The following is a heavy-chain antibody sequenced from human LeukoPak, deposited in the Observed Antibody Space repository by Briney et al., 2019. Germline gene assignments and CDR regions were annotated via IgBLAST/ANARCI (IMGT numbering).Heavy chain of an antibody. Sequence: GRSLRLSCAASGFTFSSYGMHWVRQAPGKGLEWVAVISYDGSNKYYADSVKGRFTISRDNSKKTLYLQMNSLRAEDTAVYYCAKSRSDVVDYWGQGTLVTVSS. D-gene: IGHD3-3*01. J-gene: IGHJ4*02. CDR1: GFTFSSYG. V-gene: IGHV3-30*18. CDR2: ISYDGSNK. CDR3: AKSRSDVVDY.